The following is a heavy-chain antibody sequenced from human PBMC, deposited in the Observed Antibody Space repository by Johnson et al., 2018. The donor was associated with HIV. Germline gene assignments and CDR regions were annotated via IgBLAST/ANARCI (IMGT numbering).Heavy chain of an antibody. V-gene: IGHV3-7*01. Sequence: VQLVESGGGLVQPGGSLRLSCAASGFTFSSYWMSWVRQAPGKGLEWVANLKQDGGETYSVDSLKGRFTISRDNVKKSLFLQMNGLRAEDTAVYYCARDATPWGGAYVGYAFDLWGQGTMVAVSS. J-gene: IGHJ3*01. CDR1: GFTFSSYW. CDR3: ARDATPWGGAYVGYAFDL. CDR2: LKQDGGET. D-gene: IGHD4-17*01.